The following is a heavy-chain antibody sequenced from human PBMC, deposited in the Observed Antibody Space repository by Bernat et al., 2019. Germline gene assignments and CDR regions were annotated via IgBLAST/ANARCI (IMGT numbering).Heavy chain of an antibody. D-gene: IGHD5-12*01. Sequence: QVQLVQSGAEVKKPGASVKGSCKASGYTFTSYYMHWVRQAPGQGLEWMGIINPSGGTTGYTQRFQGRVTMTRDTSTSTVYMGLSSLRSEDTAVYYCAREKRGFPFDYWGQGTLSPSPQ. J-gene: IGHJ4*02. V-gene: IGHV1-46*03. CDR1: GYTFTSYY. CDR2: INPSGGTT. CDR3: AREKRGFPFDY.